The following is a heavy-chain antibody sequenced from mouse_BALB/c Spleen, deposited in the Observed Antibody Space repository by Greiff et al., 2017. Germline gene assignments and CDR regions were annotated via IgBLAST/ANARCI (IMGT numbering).Heavy chain of an antibody. CDR1: GYTFTSYY. CDR2: SNPSNGGT. CDR3: TRGDYGNYGGV. V-gene: IGHV1S81*02. Sequence: VQLQQPGAELVKPGASVKLSCKASGYTFTSYYMYWVKQRPGQGLEWIGGSNPSNGGTNFNEKFKSKATLTVDKSSSTAYMQLSSLTSEDSAVYYCTRGDYGNYGGVWGQGTTLTVSS. D-gene: IGHD2-1*01. J-gene: IGHJ2*01.